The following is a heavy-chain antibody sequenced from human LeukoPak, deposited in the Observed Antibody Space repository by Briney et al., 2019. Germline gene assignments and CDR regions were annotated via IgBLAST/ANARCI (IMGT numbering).Heavy chain of an antibody. V-gene: IGHV4-38-2*01. CDR2: IYHSGST. CDR1: SYSISSGYY. D-gene: IGHD3-3*01. J-gene: IGHJ4*02. CDR3: ARRGGVVLDY. Sequence: SETLSPTCAVSSYSISSGYYWGWIRQPPGKGLEWIGSIYHSGSTYYNPSLKSRVTISVDTSKNQFSLKLSSVTAADTAVYYCARRGGVVLDYWGQGTLVTVSS.